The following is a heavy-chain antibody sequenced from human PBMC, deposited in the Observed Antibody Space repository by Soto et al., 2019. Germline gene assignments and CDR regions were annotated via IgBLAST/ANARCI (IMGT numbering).Heavy chain of an antibody. V-gene: IGHV1-2*04. J-gene: IGHJ2*01. CDR2: INPNSGGT. CDR3: ARETERGYYKYWYLDF. CDR1: GYTFTGYY. D-gene: IGHD3-22*01. Sequence: ASVKVSCKASGYTFTGYYMHWVRQAPGQGLEWMGWINPNSGGTNYAQKFQGWVTMTRDTSISTAYMELSRLRSDDTAVYYCARETERGYYKYWYLDFCGPLTLVTVSS.